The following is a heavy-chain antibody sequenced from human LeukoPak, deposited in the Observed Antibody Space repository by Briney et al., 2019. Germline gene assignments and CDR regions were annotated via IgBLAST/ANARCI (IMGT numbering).Heavy chain of an antibody. CDR3: ARGSEDGFTVD. V-gene: IGHV3-21*01. J-gene: IGHJ4*02. D-gene: IGHD5-24*01. CDR2: ISSSSSYI. Sequence: GGSLRLSCAASGFTFRSYAMSWVRQAPGKGLEWVSSISSSSSYIYYADSVKGRFTISRDNAKNSLYLQMNSLRAEDTAVYYCARGSEDGFTVDWGQGTLVTVSS. CDR1: GFTFRSYA.